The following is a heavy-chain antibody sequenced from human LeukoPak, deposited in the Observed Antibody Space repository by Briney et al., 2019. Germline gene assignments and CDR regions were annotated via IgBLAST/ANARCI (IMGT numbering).Heavy chain of an antibody. CDR3: ARESTAPDILTGYYWRWFDT. D-gene: IGHD3-9*01. CDR2: IYYSGST. Sequence: SETLSLTCTDSVGSISSYYWSWIRQPPGKGLERIGYIYYSGSTNYNTSLKSRVTISVDTSKNQFSLKLSSVTAADTAVYYCARESTAPDILTGYYWRWFDTWGQGNLVTVSS. J-gene: IGHJ5*02. CDR1: VGSISSYY. V-gene: IGHV4-59*01.